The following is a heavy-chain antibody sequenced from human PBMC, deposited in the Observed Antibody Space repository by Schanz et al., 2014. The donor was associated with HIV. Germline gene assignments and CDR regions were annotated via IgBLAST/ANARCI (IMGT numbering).Heavy chain of an antibody. CDR2: INHSGDT. D-gene: IGHD6-13*01. CDR1: GGSFRGFY. V-gene: IGHV4-34*01. Sequence: QVLLHQWGSGLLKPSETLSLTCAVYGGSFRGFYWNWIRQAPGKGLEWIGEINHSGDTNYNPSLKSRVTISVDTSKNQFSRKLDSVTAADTAVYYCARVGRAAAGFIYYYGMDVWGQGTTVTVSS. J-gene: IGHJ6*02. CDR3: ARVGRAAAGFIYYYGMDV.